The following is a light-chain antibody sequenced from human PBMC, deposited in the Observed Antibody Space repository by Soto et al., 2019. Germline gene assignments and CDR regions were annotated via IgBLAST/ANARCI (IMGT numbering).Light chain of an antibody. Sequence: EIVLTQSPATLSLSPGERATLSCRASQSVSNSLAWYQQKPGQAPRLLIYDASNTATGIPARFSGSGSGTDFTLTISSLEPEDFAVYYCQQRGNWPPTFGGGTTVEIK. CDR2: DAS. J-gene: IGKJ4*01. CDR1: QSVSNS. V-gene: IGKV3-11*01. CDR3: QQRGNWPPT.